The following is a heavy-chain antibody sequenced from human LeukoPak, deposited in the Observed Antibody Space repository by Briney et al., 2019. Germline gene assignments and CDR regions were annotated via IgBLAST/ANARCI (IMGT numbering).Heavy chain of an antibody. CDR1: GDSITSSSYC. V-gene: IGHV4-39*01. CDR2: LYYSGNT. CDR3: ARQTPGHTGFAY. D-gene: IGHD1-14*01. J-gene: IGHJ4*02. Sequence: SETLSLTCTVSGDSITSSSYCWGWIRQPPGKGLEWIGSLYYSGNTYYNSSLKSLVTISVETYKNNFSLMVRFLTAAYTAVYVCARQTPGHTGFAYWGQGTLVSVSS.